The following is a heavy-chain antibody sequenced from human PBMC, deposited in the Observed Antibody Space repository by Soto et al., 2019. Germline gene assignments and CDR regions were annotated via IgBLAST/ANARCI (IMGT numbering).Heavy chain of an antibody. CDR2: INHSGST. CDR3: ARGLQYSSSTYYSYYGMDV. CDR1: GGSFSGYY. J-gene: IGHJ6*02. V-gene: IGHV4-34*01. D-gene: IGHD6-6*01. Sequence: PSETLSLTCAVYGGSFSGYYWSWIRQPLGKGLEWIGEINHSGSTNYNPSLKSRVTMSVDTSKNQFSPKLSSVTAADTAVYYCARGLQYSSSTYYSYYGMDVWGQGTTVTVSS.